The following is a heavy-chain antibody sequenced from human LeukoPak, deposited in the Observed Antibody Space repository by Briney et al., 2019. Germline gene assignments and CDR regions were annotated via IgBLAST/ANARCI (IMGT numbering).Heavy chain of an antibody. CDR3: AKALIDYDILTGYRYYYYMDV. J-gene: IGHJ6*03. Sequence: GGSLRLSCAASGFTFSSYAMHWVRQAPGKGLEWVAVISYDGSYKYYADSVKGRFTISRDNSKNTLYLQMNSLRAEDTAVYYCAKALIDYDILTGYRYYYYMDVWGKGTTVTISS. D-gene: IGHD3-9*01. CDR2: ISYDGSYK. V-gene: IGHV3-30*04. CDR1: GFTFSSYA.